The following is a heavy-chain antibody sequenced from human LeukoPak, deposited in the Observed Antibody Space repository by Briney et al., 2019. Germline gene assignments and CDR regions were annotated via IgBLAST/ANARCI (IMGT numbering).Heavy chain of an antibody. V-gene: IGHV3-23*01. J-gene: IGHJ6*03. Sequence: GGSLRLSCAASGFTFSSYGMSWVRQAPGRGLEWVAAISSSGATTYYADSVKGRFTISRDNAKNTLYLQMNSLRAEDTAVYYCARTPYYYGYYYYYYMDVWGKGTTVTVSS. CDR1: GFTFSSYG. CDR3: ARTPYYYGYYYYYYMDV. D-gene: IGHD3-22*01. CDR2: ISSSGATT.